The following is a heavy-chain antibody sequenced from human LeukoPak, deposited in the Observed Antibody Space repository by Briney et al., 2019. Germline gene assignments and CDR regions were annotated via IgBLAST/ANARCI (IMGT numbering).Heavy chain of an antibody. D-gene: IGHD3-10*01. Sequence: GGSLRLSCAASGFTFSSYGMSWVRQAPGEGLEWVANIKKDGSEKFYVDSVKGRFTISRDNAKNSLFLQMNSLRAEDTAVYFCARDGAARGSGSFGDWGQGTLVTVSS. CDR2: IKKDGSEK. V-gene: IGHV3-7*03. CDR1: GFTFSSYG. CDR3: ARDGAARGSGSFGD. J-gene: IGHJ4*02.